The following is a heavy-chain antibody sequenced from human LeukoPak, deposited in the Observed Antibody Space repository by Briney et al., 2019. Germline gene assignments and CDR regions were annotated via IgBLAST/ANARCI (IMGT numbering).Heavy chain of an antibody. Sequence: GGSLRLSWAASGFTFSNAWMSWVRQAPGKGLEWVGRIKSKTDGGTTDYAAPVKGRFTISRDDSKNTLYLQMNSLKTEDTAVYYCTTENMVRESFDYWGQGTLVTVSS. J-gene: IGHJ4*02. CDR1: GFTFSNAW. V-gene: IGHV3-15*01. CDR2: IKSKTDGGTT. D-gene: IGHD3-10*01. CDR3: TTENMVRESFDY.